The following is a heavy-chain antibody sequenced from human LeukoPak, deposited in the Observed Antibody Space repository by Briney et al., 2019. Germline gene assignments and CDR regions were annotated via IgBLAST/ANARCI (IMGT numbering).Heavy chain of an antibody. D-gene: IGHD5-18*01. J-gene: IGHJ4*02. CDR3: ARSAYNYGYVYFDH. CDR1: GYTFTGCF. Sequence: ASVKVSCKASGYTFTGCFIHYVRQAPGQGLEWMGWIDPNSDNIRYSETFKDRVTMTRDTSTNTAYMELSWLRSDDTAVYHCARSAYNYGYVYFDHWGQGTLVIVSS. V-gene: IGHV1-2*02. CDR2: IDPNSDNI.